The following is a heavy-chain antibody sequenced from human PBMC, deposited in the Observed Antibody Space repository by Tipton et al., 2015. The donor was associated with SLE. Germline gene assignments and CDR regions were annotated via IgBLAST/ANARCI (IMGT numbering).Heavy chain of an antibody. D-gene: IGHD3-16*01. Sequence: LRLSCTVSGGSISSYYWSWIRQPPGKGLEWIGYIYYSGSTNYNPSLKSRVTISVDTSKNQFSLKLSSVTAADTAVYYCVREGQGVLNIWGQGTMVTVSS. V-gene: IGHV4-59*01. CDR3: VREGQGVLNI. J-gene: IGHJ3*02. CDR2: IYYSGST. CDR1: GGSISSYY.